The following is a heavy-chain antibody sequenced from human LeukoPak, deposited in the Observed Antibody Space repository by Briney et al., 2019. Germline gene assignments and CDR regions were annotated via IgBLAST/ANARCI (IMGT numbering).Heavy chain of an antibody. CDR2: IIPIFGTA. CDR1: GGTFSSYA. D-gene: IGHD5-18*01. V-gene: IGHV1-69*13. J-gene: IGHJ6*02. CDR3: ASDSRGYSYGYHYYYYYGMDV. Sequence: ASVTVSCTASGGTFSSYAISWVRQAPGQGLEWMGGIIPIFGTANYAQKFQGRVTITADESTSTAHMELSSLRSEDTAVYYCASDSRGYSYGYHYYYYYGMDVWGQGTTVTVSS.